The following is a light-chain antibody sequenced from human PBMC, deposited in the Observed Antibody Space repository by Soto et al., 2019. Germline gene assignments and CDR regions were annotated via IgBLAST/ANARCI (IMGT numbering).Light chain of an antibody. Sequence: DIQMTQSPSSVSASVGDRVTNPCRASQSISTWLAWYQQKPGKAPKLLIYDASSLESGVPSRFSGSGSGTEFTLTISSLQPEDFASYYCQQYNTYSTFGQGTKVDIK. J-gene: IGKJ1*01. CDR1: QSISTW. CDR2: DAS. CDR3: QQYNTYST. V-gene: IGKV1-5*01.